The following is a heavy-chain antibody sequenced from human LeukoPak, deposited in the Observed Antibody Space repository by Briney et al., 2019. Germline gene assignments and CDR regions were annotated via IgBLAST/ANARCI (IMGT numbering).Heavy chain of an antibody. D-gene: IGHD3-22*01. Sequence: GASVKVSCKVSGYTLTELSMHWVRQAPGKGLEWMGGFDPEDGETIYAQKFQGRVTMTEDTSTDTAYMELSSLRSEDTAVYYCATASNPIRGYYYDSSGTGAFDIWGQGTMVTVSS. V-gene: IGHV1-24*01. CDR1: GYTLTELS. CDR2: FDPEDGET. CDR3: ATASNPIRGYYYDSSGTGAFDI. J-gene: IGHJ3*02.